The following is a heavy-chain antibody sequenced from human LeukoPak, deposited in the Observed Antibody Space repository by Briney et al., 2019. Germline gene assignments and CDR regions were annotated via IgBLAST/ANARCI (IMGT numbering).Heavy chain of an antibody. CDR2: INNDGSST. Sequence: GGSLRLSCASCGFIFANNWMDWVRQTPGIGLVWLSIINNDGSSTNYADSVSVRFTISRDNAKNTLYLQMNSLRDEDTAVYYCVIGGTYGSGSWGQGTLVTVSS. J-gene: IGHJ4*02. D-gene: IGHD3-10*01. CDR1: GFIFANNW. CDR3: VIGGTYGSGS. V-gene: IGHV3-74*01.